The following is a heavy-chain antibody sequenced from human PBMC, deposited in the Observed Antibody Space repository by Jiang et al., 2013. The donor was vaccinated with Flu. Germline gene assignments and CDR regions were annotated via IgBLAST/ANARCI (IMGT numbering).Heavy chain of an antibody. Sequence: SGGGLVQPGRSLRLSCAASGFTFDDYAMHWVRQAPGKGLEWVSGISWNSGSIGYADSVKGRFTISRDNAKNSLYLQMNSLRAEDTALYYCAREVVPAAIPTYYYYMDVWGKGTTVTVSS. J-gene: IGHJ6*03. CDR2: ISWNSGSI. CDR1: GFTFDDYA. D-gene: IGHD2-2*02. V-gene: IGHV3-9*01. CDR3: AREVVPAAIPTYYYYMDV.